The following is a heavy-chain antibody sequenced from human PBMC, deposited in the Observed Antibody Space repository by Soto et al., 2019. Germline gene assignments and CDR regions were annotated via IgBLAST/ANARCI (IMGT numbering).Heavy chain of an antibody. V-gene: IGHV3-30*18. D-gene: IGHD3-16*01. J-gene: IGHJ5*02. CDR3: AKGGKGAAALRMWFDP. CDR2: ISYDGSNK. Sequence: QVQLVESGGGVVQPGRSLRLSCAASGFTFSSYGMHWVRQAPGKGLEWVAVISYDGSNKYYADSVKGRFTISRDNSQNTLYLQMNSLRAEDTAVYYCAKGGKGAAALRMWFDPWGQGTLVTVSS. CDR1: GFTFSSYG.